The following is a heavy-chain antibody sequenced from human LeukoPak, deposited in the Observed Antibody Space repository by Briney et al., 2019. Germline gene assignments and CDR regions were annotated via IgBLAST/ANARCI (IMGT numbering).Heavy chain of an antibody. CDR1: GGSISSGGYY. CDR2: IYYSGST. CDR3: ARERAGDYYDSSGYRQLYYMDV. D-gene: IGHD3-22*01. Sequence: SETLSLTCTVSGGSISSGGYYWSWIRQHPGKGLEWIGYIYYSGSTYYNPSLKSRVTISVDTSKNQFSLKLSSVTAADTAVYYCARERAGDYYDSSGYRQLYYMDVWGKGTTVTVSS. V-gene: IGHV4-31*03. J-gene: IGHJ6*03.